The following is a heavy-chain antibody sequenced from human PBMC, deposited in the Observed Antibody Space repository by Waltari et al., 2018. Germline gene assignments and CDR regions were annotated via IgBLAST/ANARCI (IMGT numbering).Heavy chain of an antibody. V-gene: IGHV3-7*01. Sequence: EVQLVESVGGLVQPGGSLRVSCAVCGFTLSCYWIRWFCKAQGEGLEWVANIKQDGGEKYYVDSVKGRFTISRDNAKNSVCLQMNSLRAGDTAVYDCARTGATIFGVVTPRRAFAIWGQGTMVTFSS. D-gene: IGHD3-3*01. J-gene: IGHJ3*02. CDR1: GFTLSCYW. CDR3: ARTGATIFGVVTPRRAFAI. CDR2: IKQDGGEK.